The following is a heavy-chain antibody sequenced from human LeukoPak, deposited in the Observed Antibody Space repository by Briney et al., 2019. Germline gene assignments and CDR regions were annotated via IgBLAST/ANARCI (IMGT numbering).Heavy chain of an antibody. CDR2: INAYNGST. V-gene: IGHV1-18*01. CDR1: GYTFTSYG. CDR3: VRWAGRLISSSWSDY. Sequence: ASVKVSCKASGYTFTSYGISWVRQAPGQGLEWMGWINAYNGSTNYAQMLQGRVTMTTDTSTSTAYMELGSLRSDDTAVYYCVRWAGRLISSSWSDYWGQGTLVTVSS. J-gene: IGHJ4*02. D-gene: IGHD6-13*01.